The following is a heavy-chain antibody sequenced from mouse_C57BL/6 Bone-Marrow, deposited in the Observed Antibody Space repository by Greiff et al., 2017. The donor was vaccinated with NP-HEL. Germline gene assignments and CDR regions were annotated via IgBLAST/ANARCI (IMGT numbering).Heavy chain of an antibody. CDR3: ASYSNYGYWYFDV. CDR1: GYTFTSYW. CDR2: IDPSDSYT. Sequence: QVQLQQPGAELVMPGASVKLSCKASGYTFTSYWMHWVKQRPGQGLEWIGEIDPSDSYTNYNQKFKGKSTLTVDKSSSTAYMQRSSLTSEDSAVYYCASYSNYGYWYFDVWGTGTTVTVSS. J-gene: IGHJ1*03. D-gene: IGHD2-5*01. V-gene: IGHV1-69*01.